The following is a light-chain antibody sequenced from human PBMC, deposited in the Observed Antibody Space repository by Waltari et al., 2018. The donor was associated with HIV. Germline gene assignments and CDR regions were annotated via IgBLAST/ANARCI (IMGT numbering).Light chain of an antibody. CDR2: DAS. CDR1: QSVSSY. CDR3: QQHSSWPLT. J-gene: IGKJ4*01. V-gene: IGKV3-11*01. Sequence: EIVLTQSPATLSLSPGERATLSCRASQSVSSYLAWYQENRGQSPTLLMYDASNRTTGIPARFNGSGSETDFTLNISSLGPEDLAVYSCQQHSSWPLTFGGGTKVEIK.